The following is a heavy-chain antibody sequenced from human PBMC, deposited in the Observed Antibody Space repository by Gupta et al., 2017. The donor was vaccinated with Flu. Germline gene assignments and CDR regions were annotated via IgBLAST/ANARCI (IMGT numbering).Heavy chain of an antibody. Sequence: QVQLVASGGGVLQPGRSLRPSCAASGFIFSSYVMPRVRQAPGKGLEWVAVIWYDGSKKYYADSVKGRFTISRDNSKNTLYLQMNSLRAEDTAVYYCARDSVWQQMVQGYGDYWGQGTLVTVSS. V-gene: IGHV3-33*01. CDR3: ARDSVWQQMVQGYGDY. J-gene: IGHJ4*02. CDR1: GFIFSSYV. D-gene: IGHD6-13*01. CDR2: IWYDGSKK.